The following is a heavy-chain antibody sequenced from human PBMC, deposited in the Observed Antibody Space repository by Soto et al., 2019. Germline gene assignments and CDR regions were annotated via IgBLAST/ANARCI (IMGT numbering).Heavy chain of an antibody. CDR1: GGSISSYY. D-gene: IGHD3-3*01. Sequence: SETLSLTCTGSGGSISSYYWSWIRQPPGKGLEWIGYIYYSGSTNYKPSLKSRVTISVDTSKNQFSLKLSSVTAADTAVYYCARHGGRFLEWLLSSYWYFDLWGRGTLVTVSS. CDR3: ARHGGRFLEWLLSSYWYFDL. J-gene: IGHJ2*01. CDR2: IYYSGST. V-gene: IGHV4-59*08.